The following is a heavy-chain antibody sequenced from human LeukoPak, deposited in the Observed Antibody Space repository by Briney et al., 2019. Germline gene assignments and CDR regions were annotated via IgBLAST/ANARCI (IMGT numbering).Heavy chain of an antibody. CDR2: INPSGGST. D-gene: IGHD3-22*01. V-gene: IGHV1-46*01. Sequence: ASVKVSCKASGYAFTSYYMHWVRQAPGQGLEWMGIINPSGGSTSYAQKFQGRVTMTRDTSTSTVYMELSSLRSEDTAVYYCARYYYDSSGYLAFDIWGQGTMVTVSS. J-gene: IGHJ3*02. CDR1: GYAFTSYY. CDR3: ARYYYDSSGYLAFDI.